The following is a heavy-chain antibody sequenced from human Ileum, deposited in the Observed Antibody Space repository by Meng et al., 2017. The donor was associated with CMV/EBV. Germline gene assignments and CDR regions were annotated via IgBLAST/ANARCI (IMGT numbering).Heavy chain of an antibody. J-gene: IGHJ4*02. V-gene: IGHV6-1*01. D-gene: IGHD1-26*01. CDR2: TWYGSKWYY. CDR3: TYSWPLKY. Sequence: QVLRHQAGPRLVKPSQTRSLSRAAVSVSIRTEAWNWIRQSPSRGLEWLGSTWYGSKWYYAYAVSVKSRITIIPDTSQNQISLQLNSVTPDDTAVYYCTYSWPLKYWGQGSLVTVSS. CDR1: VSVSIRTEA.